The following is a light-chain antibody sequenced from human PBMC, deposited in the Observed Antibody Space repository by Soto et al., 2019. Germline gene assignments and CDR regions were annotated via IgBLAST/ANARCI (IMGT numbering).Light chain of an antibody. J-gene: IGKJ3*01. CDR3: QPYGYSPPFS. CDR1: QSVPSTY. V-gene: IGKV3-20*01. Sequence: EIVLTQSPGTLSLSPGERATLSCRASQSVPSTYLAWYQQKPGQAPRLLIYGASTRATGIPDRFSGSRSGTDFTLIISRPETEAFAVYFCQPYGYSPPFSFGPGTKVDIK. CDR2: GAS.